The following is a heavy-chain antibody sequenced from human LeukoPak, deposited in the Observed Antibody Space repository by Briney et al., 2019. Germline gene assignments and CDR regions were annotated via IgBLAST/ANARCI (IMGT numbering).Heavy chain of an antibody. V-gene: IGHV4-39*01. D-gene: IGHD2-2*02. CDR2: IYYSGST. CDR3: ARRVLGYCSSTSCYRGAFDI. Sequence: SETLSLTCTVSGGFISSSSYYWGWIRQPPGKGLEWIGSIYYSGSTYYNPSLKSRVTISVDTSKNQFSLKLSSVTAADTAVYYCARRVLGYCSSTSCYRGAFDIWGQGTMVTVSS. CDR1: GGFISSSSYY. J-gene: IGHJ3*02.